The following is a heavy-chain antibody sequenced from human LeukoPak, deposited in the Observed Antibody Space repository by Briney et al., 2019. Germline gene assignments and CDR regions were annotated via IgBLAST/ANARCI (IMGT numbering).Heavy chain of an antibody. CDR3: AKDFPHYYESSHGMDA. D-gene: IGHD3-22*01. CDR1: GFSFGGYE. CDR2: ISTTGSTV. J-gene: IGHJ6*02. V-gene: IGHV3-48*03. Sequence: GGSLRLSCAASGFSFGGYEMNWVRQAPGKGLEWVSYISTTGSTVYYADSVEGRFTISRDNAKNLLYLQMNSLRAEDAAVYYCAKDFPHYYESSHGMDAWGQGTTVTVSS.